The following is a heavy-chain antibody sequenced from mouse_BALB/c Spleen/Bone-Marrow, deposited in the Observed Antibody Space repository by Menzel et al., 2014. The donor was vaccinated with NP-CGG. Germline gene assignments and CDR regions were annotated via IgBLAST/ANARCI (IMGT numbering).Heavy chain of an antibody. CDR1: GYTFSSCW. CDR2: ILPGSGIT. J-gene: IGHJ2*01. V-gene: IGHV1-9*01. Sequence: QVQLQQSGAELMKPGASVKISCKATGYTFSSCWIEWVKQRPGHGLEWIGEILPGSGITNYNEKFKGKATFTADTSSNTAYMQLSSLTSEDSAVYYCTRGGSYYRYLDYWGQGTTLTVSS. CDR3: TRGGSYYRYLDY. D-gene: IGHD2-14*01.